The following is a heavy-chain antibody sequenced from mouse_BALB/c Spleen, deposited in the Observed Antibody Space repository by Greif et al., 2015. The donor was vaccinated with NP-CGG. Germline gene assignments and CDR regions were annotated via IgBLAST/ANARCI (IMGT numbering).Heavy chain of an antibody. CDR1: GYTFTSYW. Sequence: QVQLQQPGAELAKPGASVKMSCKASGYTFTSYWMHWVKQRPGQGLEWIGYINPSTGYTEYNQKLKDKATLTADKSSSTAYMQLSSLTSEDSAVYYCARWDYDGYYDWYFDVWGAGTTVTVSS. J-gene: IGHJ1*01. CDR3: ARWDYDGYYDWYFDV. D-gene: IGHD2-3*01. V-gene: IGHV1-7*01. CDR2: INPSTGYT.